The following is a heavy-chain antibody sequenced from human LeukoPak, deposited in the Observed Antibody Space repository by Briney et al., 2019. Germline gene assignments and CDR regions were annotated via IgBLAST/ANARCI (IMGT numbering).Heavy chain of an antibody. Sequence: GGSLRLSCAASGFTFSDYWMHWVRQSPGKGLVWVSRINGDGSSISYADSVKGRFTISRDNAKNTLYLQMNSLRAEDTAIYYCAKDLQTYDYFDYWGQGTLVTVSS. J-gene: IGHJ4*02. CDR1: GFTFSDYW. V-gene: IGHV3-74*01. D-gene: IGHD4-17*01. CDR2: INGDGSSI. CDR3: AKDLQTYDYFDY.